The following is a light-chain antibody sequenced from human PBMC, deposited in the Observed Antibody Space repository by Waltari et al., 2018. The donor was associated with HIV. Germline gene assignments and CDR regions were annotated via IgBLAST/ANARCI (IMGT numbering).Light chain of an antibody. J-gene: IGLJ2*01. CDR3: LLSFAGARPVV. CDR2: DTF. Sequence: QAVVTQEPSLTVSPGGPVTLTCGSSTGPVTSGHHPYWFQQKSGQAPRTLIYDTFSKHSWTPARFSGSLLGGKAALTLSGAQPEDEADYFCLLSFAGARPVVFGGGTKLTVL. CDR1: TGPVTSGHH. V-gene: IGLV7-46*01.